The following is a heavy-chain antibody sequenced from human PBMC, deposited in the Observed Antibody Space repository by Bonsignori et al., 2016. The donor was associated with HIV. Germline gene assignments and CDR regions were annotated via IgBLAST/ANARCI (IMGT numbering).Heavy chain of an antibody. CDR2: INADGTVT. Sequence: WIRQPPGKGLVWVSRINADGTVTSYADSVRGRFTISRDNAKNTLFLQMSSLRAEDSAVYYCVRPFYDTSDYFRGYDYWGQGTLVTVSS. CDR3: VRPFYDTSDYFRGYDY. D-gene: IGHD3-22*01. J-gene: IGHJ4*02. V-gene: IGHV3-74*01.